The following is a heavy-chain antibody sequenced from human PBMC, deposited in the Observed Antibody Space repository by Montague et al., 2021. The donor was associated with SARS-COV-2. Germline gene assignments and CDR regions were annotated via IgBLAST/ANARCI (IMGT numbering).Heavy chain of an antibody. J-gene: IGHJ6*01. Sequence: SETLSLTCAVYGGSFRGYCWSWIRQPPGKGLEWIGEINHSGSTNYNPSLKSRVTISVDTSKNQFSLKLSSVTAADTAVYYCARVRYYGSGTSLGMDVWGQGTTVTVSS. CDR3: ARVRYYGSGTSLGMDV. D-gene: IGHD3-10*01. V-gene: IGHV4-34*01. CDR1: GGSFRGYC. CDR2: INHSGST.